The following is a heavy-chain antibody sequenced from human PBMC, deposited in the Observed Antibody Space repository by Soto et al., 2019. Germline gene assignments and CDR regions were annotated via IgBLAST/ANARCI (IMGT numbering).Heavy chain of an antibody. CDR2: INPYDGNT. J-gene: IGHJ4*02. D-gene: IGHD2-15*01. CDR3: TRGYCSGGICPIDY. V-gene: IGHV1-18*01. Sequence: VQLVQSGPEVKKPGASVRVSCKTSGYIFTTNGISWVRQAPGQGLEWMGWINPYDGNTVYAQKLQGRGTMTIDTSTSTAYMELGRLTSDDTAVYYCTRGYCSGGICPIDYWGQGTLVTVSS. CDR1: GYIFTTNG.